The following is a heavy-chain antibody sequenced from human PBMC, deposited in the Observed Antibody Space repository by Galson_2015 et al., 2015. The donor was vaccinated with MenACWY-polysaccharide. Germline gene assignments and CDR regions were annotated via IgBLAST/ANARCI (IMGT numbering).Heavy chain of an antibody. J-gene: IGHJ5*02. Sequence: SLSLSCAASGFTFRSTWLSWVRQAPGTGLAWVALIPLAGSHKAYLDSVPGRFAISREHAKNSLYLQINSLRAEDTAVYYCARDPNWGNSFGPWGRGTLVTVSS. CDR1: GFTFRSTW. CDR3: ARDPNWGNSFGP. D-gene: IGHD7-27*01. V-gene: IGHV3-7*01. CDR2: IPLAGSHK.